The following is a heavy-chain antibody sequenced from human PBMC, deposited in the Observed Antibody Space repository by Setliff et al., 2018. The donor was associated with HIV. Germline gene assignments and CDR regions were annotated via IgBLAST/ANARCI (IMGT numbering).Heavy chain of an antibody. D-gene: IGHD2-15*01. Sequence: ASVKVSCKASGYTFTGYYMHWVRQAPGQGLEWMGWINPNSGGTNYAQKFQGRATMTRDTSISTAYMELSRLRSDDTAVYYCARDLDIVVVVAATEYGMDVWGQGTTVTVSS. J-gene: IGHJ6*02. CDR1: GYTFTGYY. CDR3: ARDLDIVVVVAATEYGMDV. V-gene: IGHV1-2*02. CDR2: INPNSGGT.